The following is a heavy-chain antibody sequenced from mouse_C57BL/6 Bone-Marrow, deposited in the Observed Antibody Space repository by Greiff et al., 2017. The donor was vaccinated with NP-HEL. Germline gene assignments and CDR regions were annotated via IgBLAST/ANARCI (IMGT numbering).Heavy chain of an antibody. J-gene: IGHJ1*03. CDR3: ARDNWDWYFDV. D-gene: IGHD4-1*01. V-gene: IGHV7-1*01. CDR1: GFTFSDFY. Sequence: EVNVVESGGGLVRSGRSLRLSCATSGFTFSDFYMEWVRQAPGKGLEWIAASRNKANDYTTEYSASVKGRFIVSRDTSQSILYLQMNALRAEDTAIYYCARDNWDWYFDVWGTGTTVTVSS. CDR2: SRNKANDYTT.